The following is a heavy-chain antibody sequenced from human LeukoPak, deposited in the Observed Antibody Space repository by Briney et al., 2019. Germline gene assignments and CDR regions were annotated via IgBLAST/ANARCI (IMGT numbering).Heavy chain of an antibody. V-gene: IGHV3-48*03. Sequence: PGGSLSPSSAVSGFTSTIFEVNCGRQAPGKGLEWLSSITSGGSTIYYADSVKGRFTISRDNAKNSLYLQMNSLRAGDTAVYYCARSSYFDYWGRGTLVAVSS. CDR1: GFTSTIFE. CDR2: ITSGGSTI. CDR3: ARSSYFDY. D-gene: IGHD1-26*01. J-gene: IGHJ4*02.